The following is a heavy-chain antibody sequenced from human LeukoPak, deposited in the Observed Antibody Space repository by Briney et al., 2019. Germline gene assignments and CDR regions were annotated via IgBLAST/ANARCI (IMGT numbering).Heavy chain of an antibody. D-gene: IGHD3-22*01. Sequence: GGSLRLSCAASGFTFSSYSMNWVRQAPEKGLEWVSYISSSSSTIYYADSVKGRFTISRDNAKNSLYLQMNSLRDEDTAVYYSARDGVGYYDSSGYPNWFDPWGQGTLVTVSS. CDR2: ISSSSSTI. CDR3: ARDGVGYYDSSGYPNWFDP. J-gene: IGHJ5*02. V-gene: IGHV3-48*02. CDR1: GFTFSSYS.